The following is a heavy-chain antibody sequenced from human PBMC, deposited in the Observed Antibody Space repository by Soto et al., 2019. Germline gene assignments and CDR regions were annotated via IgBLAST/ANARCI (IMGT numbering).Heavy chain of an antibody. CDR3: ARKLERRGGWFDP. V-gene: IGHV3-48*01. CDR2: ISSSSSTI. Sequence: EVQLVESGGGLVQPGGSLRLSCAACGFTFSSYSMNWVRQAPGKGLEWVSYISSSSSTIYYADSVKGRFTISRDNAKNSLYLQMNSLRAEDTAVYYCARKLERRGGWFDPWGQGTLVTVSS. J-gene: IGHJ5*02. CDR1: GFTFSSYS. D-gene: IGHD1-1*01.